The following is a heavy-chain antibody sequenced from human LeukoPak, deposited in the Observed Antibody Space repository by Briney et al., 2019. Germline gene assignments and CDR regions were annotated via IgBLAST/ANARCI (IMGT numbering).Heavy chain of an antibody. CDR2: INPSGGST. CDR3: ARDLRWGYYFDY. Sequence: GASVKVSCKASGYTFTSYYMHWVRQAPGQGLEWMGIINPSGGSTSYAQKFQGRATMTRDTSTSTVYMELSSLRSEDTAVYYCARDLRWGYYFDYWGQGTLVTVSS. D-gene: IGHD4-23*01. CDR1: GYTFTSYY. J-gene: IGHJ4*02. V-gene: IGHV1-46*01.